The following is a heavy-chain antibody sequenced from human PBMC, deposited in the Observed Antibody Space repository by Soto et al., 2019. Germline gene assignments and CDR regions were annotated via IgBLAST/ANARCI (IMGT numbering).Heavy chain of an antibody. CDR3: ARRGDRIEEDGLSTGFDP. CDR1: GGSISSSGYY. CDR2: TSYSGNT. D-gene: IGHD6-13*01. Sequence: TSETLSLTFSVSGGSISSSGYYWGWIRQPPWKGLEWIGTTSYSGNTYYSPSLKSRFTISVDTSKNQLSLELSSVTDTDTAVYFCARRGDRIEEDGLSTGFDPWGQGTLVTVSS. V-gene: IGHV4-39*01. J-gene: IGHJ5*02.